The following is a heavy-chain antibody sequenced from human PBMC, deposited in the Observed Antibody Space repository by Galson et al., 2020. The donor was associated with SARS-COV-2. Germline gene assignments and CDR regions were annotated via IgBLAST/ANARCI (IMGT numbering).Heavy chain of an antibody. CDR3: VAGIVVVPSARYGIDV. CDR2: ISYDGSEK. J-gene: IGHJ6*02. V-gene: IGHV3-30*03. D-gene: IGHD2-2*01. Sequence: TGGSLRLSCAASGFTFSWYGIHWVRQAPGKGLEWVAVISYDGSEKHYADSVKGRFTISRDNSKNMLYLQMNSLRPEDTAVFYCVAGIVVVPSARYGIDVWGQGTTVTVSS. CDR1: GFTFSWYG.